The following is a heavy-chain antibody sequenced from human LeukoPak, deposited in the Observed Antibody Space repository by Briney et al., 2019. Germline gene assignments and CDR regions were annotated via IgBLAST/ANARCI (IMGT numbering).Heavy chain of an antibody. J-gene: IGHJ5*02. D-gene: IGHD4-17*01. CDR1: GGSINISDYY. CDR3: ARCRDEFGDYGFTS. CDR2: MHYSGST. Sequence: PSETLSLTCTVSGGSINISDYYWGWIRQPPGKGLEWIGSMHYSGSTYYNPSLKSRVTISVDTSKNQFSLRLTSVTAADTAVYYCARCRDEFGDYGFTSWGQGALVTVSS. V-gene: IGHV4-39*07.